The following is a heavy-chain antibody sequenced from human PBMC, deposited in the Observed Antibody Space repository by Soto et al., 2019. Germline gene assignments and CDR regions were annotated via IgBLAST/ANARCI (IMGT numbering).Heavy chain of an antibody. Sequence: ASVKVSCKASGYTFTSYGISWVRQAPGQGLEWMGWISAYNGNTNYAQKLQGRVTMTTDTSTSTAYMELRSLRSDDTAVYYCARDNVIVGDSSGYDGFDIWGQGTMVTVSS. CDR1: GYTFTSYG. CDR3: ARDNVIVGDSSGYDGFDI. V-gene: IGHV1-18*01. D-gene: IGHD3-22*01. J-gene: IGHJ3*02. CDR2: ISAYNGNT.